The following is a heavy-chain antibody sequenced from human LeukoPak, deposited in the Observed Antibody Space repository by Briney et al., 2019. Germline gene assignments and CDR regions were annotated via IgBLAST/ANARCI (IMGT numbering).Heavy chain of an antibody. CDR2: VSSSSSYI. J-gene: IGHJ4*02. D-gene: IGHD3-9*01. V-gene: IGHV3-21*04. Sequence: GGSLRLSCAASGFIFSTYNMNWVRQSPGKGLEWISSVSSSSSYIYYIDSVKGRFTISRDNAKNSLYLQMNSLRAEDTAVYYCAKVSESNYDFLTGYYTPYYFDYWGQGTLVTVSS. CDR3: AKVSESNYDFLTGYYTPYYFDY. CDR1: GFIFSTYN.